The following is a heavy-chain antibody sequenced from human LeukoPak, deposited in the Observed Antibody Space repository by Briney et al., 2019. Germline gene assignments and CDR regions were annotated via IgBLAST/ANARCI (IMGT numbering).Heavy chain of an antibody. CDR2: IKQDGSEK. CDR3: ARSSSFCSGGSCYSHWYFDL. J-gene: IGHJ2*01. V-gene: IGHV3-7*01. D-gene: IGHD2-15*01. CDR1: GFAFDFRVSG. Sequence: GGSLRLSCVASGFAFDFRVSGVHWVRQAPGKGLEWVANIKQDGSEKYYVDSVKGRFTISRDNAKNSLYLQMNSLRAEDTAVYYCARSSSFCSGGSCYSHWYFDLWGRGTLVTVSS.